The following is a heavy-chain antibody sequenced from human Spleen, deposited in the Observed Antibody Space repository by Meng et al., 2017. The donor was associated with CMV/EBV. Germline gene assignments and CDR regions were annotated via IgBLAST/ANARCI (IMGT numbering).Heavy chain of an antibody. V-gene: IGHV3-30*02. Sequence: GESLKISCVASGFTFSSYGMHWVRQAPGKGLEWVAFIRYDETNKYYADSVKVRFTISRDNSKNTLYLQMNSLRAEDTAMYYCAREENESIGYSSYFDYWGQGTLVTVSS. CDR3: AREENESIGYSSYFDY. CDR1: GFTFSSYG. CDR2: IRYDETNK. D-gene: IGHD3-22*01. J-gene: IGHJ4*02.